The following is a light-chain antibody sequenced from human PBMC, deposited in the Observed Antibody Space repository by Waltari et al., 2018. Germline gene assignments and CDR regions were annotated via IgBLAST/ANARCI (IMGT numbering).Light chain of an antibody. CDR1: QSVSRSY. CDR2: GAS. J-gene: IGKJ1*01. CDR3: QQYGSSPRT. V-gene: IGKV3-20*01. Sequence: EIVLTQSPGTLSLSPGERATLSCRASQSVSRSYLVWYQQKPGQAPSLLIYGASSRATGIPDRFSGSGSGTDFTLTISRLEPEDFAVYYCQQYGSSPRTFGQGTKVEIK.